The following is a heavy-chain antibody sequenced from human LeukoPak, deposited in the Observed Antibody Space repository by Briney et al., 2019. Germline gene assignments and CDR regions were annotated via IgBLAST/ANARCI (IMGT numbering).Heavy chain of an antibody. Sequence: PGGSLRLSCAASGFTFDDYAMHWVRQAPGKGLEWVSGISWNSGRIGYADSVKGRFTISRDNAKKSLYLQVNSLRAEDTAVYYCARKTTVSYAFDIWGQGTMVTVSS. D-gene: IGHD4-11*01. J-gene: IGHJ3*02. CDR1: GFTFDDYA. CDR3: ARKTTVSYAFDI. V-gene: IGHV3-9*01. CDR2: ISWNSGRI.